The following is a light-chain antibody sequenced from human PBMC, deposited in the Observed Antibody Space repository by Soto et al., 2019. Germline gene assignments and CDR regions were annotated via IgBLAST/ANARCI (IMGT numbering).Light chain of an antibody. Sequence: DIQMTQSPATLSASVGDRVTITCRASQSISSWLAWYQQKPGKVPKLLIDDASSLESGVPSRFSGSGSGTEFTLTISSLQPDDFATYHCQQYNTYPWTFGQGTKV. CDR3: QQYNTYPWT. CDR2: DAS. J-gene: IGKJ1*01. V-gene: IGKV1-5*01. CDR1: QSISSW.